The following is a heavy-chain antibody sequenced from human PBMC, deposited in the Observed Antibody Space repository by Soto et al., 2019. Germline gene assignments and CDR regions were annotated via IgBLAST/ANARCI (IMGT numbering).Heavy chain of an antibody. D-gene: IGHD3-10*01. CDR2: INHSGST. J-gene: IGHJ6*02. CDR1: GGSFNGYY. V-gene: IGHV4-34*01. Sequence: ETLSLTCAVYGGSFNGYYWSWIRQPPGKGLEWIGEINHSGSTNYNPSLKSRVTISVDTSKNQFSLKLSSVTAADTAVYYCARDRDYYYYYYGMDVWGQGTTVTSP. CDR3: ARDRDYYYYYYGMDV.